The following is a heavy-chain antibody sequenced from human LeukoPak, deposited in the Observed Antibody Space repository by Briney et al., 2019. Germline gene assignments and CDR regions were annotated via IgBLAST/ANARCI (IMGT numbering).Heavy chain of an antibody. CDR1: GGSISSYY. V-gene: IGHV4-59*01. D-gene: IGHD5-24*01. CDR2: IYYSGST. J-gene: IGHJ4*02. Sequence: SETLSLTCTVSGGSISSYYWSWIRQPPGKGLEWMGYIYYSGSTNYNPSLTSRVTISVNTSKNQFSLKLSSVTAADTAVYYCARFTMATRGGERYFDYWGQGTLVTVSS. CDR3: ARFTMATRGGERYFDY.